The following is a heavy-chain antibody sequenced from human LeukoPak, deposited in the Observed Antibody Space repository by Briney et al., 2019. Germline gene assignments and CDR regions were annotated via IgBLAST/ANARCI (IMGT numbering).Heavy chain of an antibody. D-gene: IGHD2-21*02. CDR3: ARTRGDNFFDY. Sequence: PGGSLRLSCAASGFTFSSYAMSWVRQAPGKGLEWVSAISGSGGSTYYADSVKGRFTISRDISKNTLYLQMHSLRAEDTAVYYCARTRGDNFFDYWGQGTLVTVSS. CDR1: GFTFSSYA. V-gene: IGHV3-23*01. J-gene: IGHJ4*02. CDR2: ISGSGGST.